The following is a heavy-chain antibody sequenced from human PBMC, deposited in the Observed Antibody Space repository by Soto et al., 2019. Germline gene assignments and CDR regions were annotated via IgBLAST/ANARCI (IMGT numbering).Heavy chain of an antibody. V-gene: IGHV3-21*01. CDR2: ITSGSSYI. D-gene: IGHD1-26*01. CDR1: GFTFSTYT. J-gene: IGHJ5*02. Sequence: PGGSLRLSCEASGFTFSTYTMNWVRQAPGKGLEWVSSITSGSSYIYYADSVKGRFTISRDNAKNSLYLQMNSLRAEDTAVYYCARDYGKFDPWGQGTLVTVSS. CDR3: ARDYGKFDP.